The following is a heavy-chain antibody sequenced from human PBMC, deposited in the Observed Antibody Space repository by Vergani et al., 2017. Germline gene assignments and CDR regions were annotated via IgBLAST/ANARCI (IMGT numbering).Heavy chain of an antibody. CDR1: GDSVSSNSAA. CDR3: AREVKNCSGGSCYSTFDY. J-gene: IGHJ4*02. Sequence: QVQLQQSGPGLVKPSQTLSLTCAISGDSVSSNSAAWNWIRQSPSRGLEWLGRTYYRSKWYNDYAVSVKSRITINPDTSKNQFSLQLNSVTPEDTAVYYCAREVKNCSGGSCYSTFDYWGQGTLVTVSS. CDR2: TYYRSKWYN. V-gene: IGHV6-1*01. D-gene: IGHD2-15*01.